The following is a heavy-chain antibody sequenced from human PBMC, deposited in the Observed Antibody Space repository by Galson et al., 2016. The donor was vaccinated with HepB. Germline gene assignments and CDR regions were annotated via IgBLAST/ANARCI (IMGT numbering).Heavy chain of an antibody. D-gene: IGHD3-22*01. V-gene: IGHV1-69*13. CDR3: ARGDPYYYDNGADRPQKHWFDP. CDR2: IIPLFGTT. J-gene: IGHJ5*02. Sequence: SVKVSCKASGGSFSSYAITWVRQAPGQGLEWMGGIIPLFGTTDYAQKFQGRITITADGSTSTAFMVLANLRSEDTAVYYCARGDPYYYDNGADRPQKHWFDPWGQGSLVIVSS. CDR1: GGSFSSYA.